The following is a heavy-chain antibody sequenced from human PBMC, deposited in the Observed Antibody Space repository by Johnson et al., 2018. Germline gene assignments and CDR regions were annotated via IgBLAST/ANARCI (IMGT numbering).Heavy chain of an antibody. J-gene: IGHJ3*02. Sequence: VQLVESGGGLVQPGGSLRLSCAASGFTFSSYAMGWVRQAPGRGLEWVSTVSGSGGSTYYADSVKGRFTISRDNSKNTLYLHMNSLRAEDTALSFCANVVAPSRLDACASWGQGTMVTVSS. CDR1: GFTFSSYA. V-gene: IGHV3-23*04. CDR2: VSGSGGST. CDR3: ANVVAPSRLDACAS. D-gene: IGHD2-15*01.